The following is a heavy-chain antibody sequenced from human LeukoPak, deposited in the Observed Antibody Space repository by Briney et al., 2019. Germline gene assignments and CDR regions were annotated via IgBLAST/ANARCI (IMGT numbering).Heavy chain of an antibody. D-gene: IGHD5-18*01. CDR2: ISGSGGST. Sequence: GGSLRLSCAASGFTVSSNYMSWVRQAPGKGLEWVSAISGSGGSTYYADSVKGRFTISRDNSKNTLYLQMNSLRAEDTAVYYCATYPLQLWLRIVDYWGQGTLVTVSS. CDR3: ATYPLQLWLRIVDY. V-gene: IGHV3-23*01. CDR1: GFTVSSNY. J-gene: IGHJ4*02.